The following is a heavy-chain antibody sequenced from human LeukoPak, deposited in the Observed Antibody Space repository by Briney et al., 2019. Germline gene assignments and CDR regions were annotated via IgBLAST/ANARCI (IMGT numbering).Heavy chain of an antibody. V-gene: IGHV4-59*01. CDR1: GGSISSYY. D-gene: IGHD5-12*01. CDR2: IYYSGST. CDR3: ARVGYGGYYFDY. J-gene: IGHJ4*02. Sequence: PSETLSLTCTVSGGSISSYYWSWIRQPPGKGLEWIGYIYYSGSTNYNPSLKSRVTLSVDTSKNQFSLKLSSVTAADTAVYYCARVGYGGYYFDYWGQGTLVTVSS.